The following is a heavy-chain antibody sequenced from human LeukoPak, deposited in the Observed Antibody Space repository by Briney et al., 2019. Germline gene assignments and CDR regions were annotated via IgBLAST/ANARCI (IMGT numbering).Heavy chain of an antibody. CDR3: AGRESNWFDP. CDR1: GGSISSSSYY. J-gene: IGHJ5*02. Sequence: SETLSLTCTVSGGSISSSSYYWGWIRQPPGKGLEWIGSIYYSGSTYYNPSLKSRVTISVDTSKNQFSLKLSSVTAADTAVYYCAGRESNWFDPWGQGTLVTVSS. CDR2: IYYSGST. V-gene: IGHV4-39*01.